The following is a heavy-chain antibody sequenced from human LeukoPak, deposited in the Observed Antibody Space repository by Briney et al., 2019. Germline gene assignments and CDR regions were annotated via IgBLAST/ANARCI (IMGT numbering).Heavy chain of an antibody. J-gene: IGHJ6*02. CDR2: ISYDGSNK. CDR3: AKDTAAGELYYYYGMDV. CDR1: GFTFSSYG. D-gene: IGHD3-10*01. Sequence: GRSLRLSCAASGFTFSSYGMHWVRQAPGKGLEWVAVISYDGSNKYYADSVKGRFTISRDNSKNTLYLQMNSLRAEDTAVYYCAKDTAAGELYYYYGMDVWGRGTTVTVSS. V-gene: IGHV3-30*18.